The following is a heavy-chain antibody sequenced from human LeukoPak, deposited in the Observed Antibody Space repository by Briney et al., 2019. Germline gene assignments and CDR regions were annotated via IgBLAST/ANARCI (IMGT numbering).Heavy chain of an antibody. J-gene: IGHJ4*02. CDR2: IYYSGST. D-gene: IGHD3-3*01. V-gene: IGHV4-31*03. Sequence: SETLSLTCTVSGGSISSGGYYWRWLRQHPGKGLEWIGYIYYSGSTYYHPSLKSRVTISVDTSNNQFSLKLSSLTAADTAVYYCARAPPQRITIFGVVAVDFDYWGQGTLVTVSS. CDR1: GGSISSGGYY. CDR3: ARAPPQRITIFGVVAVDFDY.